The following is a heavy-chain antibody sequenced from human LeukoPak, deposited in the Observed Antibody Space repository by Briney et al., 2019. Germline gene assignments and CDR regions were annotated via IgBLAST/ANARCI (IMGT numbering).Heavy chain of an antibody. D-gene: IGHD1-1*01. J-gene: IGHJ4*02. CDR2: IYYSGSP. Sequence: SGTLSLTCTVSGGSISNNNYYWAWIRQPPGKGLECIGSIYYSGSPYYNPSLKSRVTISVDTSKNQFSLRLSSVTAADTAVYYCATWRTAKTGFDYWGQGTLVTVSS. CDR1: GGSISNNNYY. CDR3: ATWRTAKTGFDY. V-gene: IGHV4-39*01.